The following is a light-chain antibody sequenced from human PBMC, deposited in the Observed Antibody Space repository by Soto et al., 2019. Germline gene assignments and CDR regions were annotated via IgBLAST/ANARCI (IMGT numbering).Light chain of an antibody. CDR3: QQRSNWPCT. CDR2: DAS. J-gene: IGKJ5*01. CDR1: QSVSSSY. Sequence: IVLSPSPAPPSLSPGERATLSCRASQSVSSSYLAWYQQKPGQAPRLLIYDASNRATGIPARFSGSGSGTDFTLTISSLEPEDFAVYYCQQRSNWPCTFGQGTRLEIK. V-gene: IGKV3-11*01.